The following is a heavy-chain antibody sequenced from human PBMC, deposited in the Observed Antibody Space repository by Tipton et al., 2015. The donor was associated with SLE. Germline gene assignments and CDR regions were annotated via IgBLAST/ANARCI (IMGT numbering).Heavy chain of an antibody. CDR1: GDSISRSYYY. CDR3: ARVPYCSSTSCYRGMDV. CDR2: LYHSGNA. V-gene: IGHV4-39*01. Sequence: TLSLTCTVSGDSISRSYYYWGWIRQPPGKELEWIGSLYHSGNAYYNAALESRVTMLVDTSENQFSLNVTSVIAADTAVYYCARVPYCSSTSCYRGMDVWGQGTTVTVSS. J-gene: IGHJ6*02. D-gene: IGHD2-2*01.